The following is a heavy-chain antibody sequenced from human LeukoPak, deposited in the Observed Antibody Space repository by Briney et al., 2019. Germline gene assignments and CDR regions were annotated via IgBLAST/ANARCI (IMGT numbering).Heavy chain of an antibody. CDR1: GFSFSDFY. V-gene: IGHV3-11*04. D-gene: IGHD6-6*01. J-gene: IGHJ6*03. Sequence: PGGSLRLSCAVSGFSFSDFYMSWIRQAPGKGLEWIAHISYSDDTIYYADSVKGRFAISRDNAKNSLYLQMTSLRAEDTAMYYCAREYSGSSDYYYYMDVWGKGTTVTISS. CDR3: AREYSGSSDYYYYMDV. CDR2: ISYSDDTI.